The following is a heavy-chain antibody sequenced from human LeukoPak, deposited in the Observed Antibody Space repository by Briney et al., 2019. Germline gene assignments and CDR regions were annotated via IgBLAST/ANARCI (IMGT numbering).Heavy chain of an antibody. V-gene: IGHV1-69*13. J-gene: IGHJ3*02. D-gene: IGHD6-13*01. CDR1: GGTFSSYA. CDR3: ARPAAGTSDAFDI. Sequence: ASVEVSCKASGGTFSSYAISWVRQAPGQGLEWMGGIIPIFGTANYAQKFQGRVTITADESTSTAYMELSSLRSEDTAVYYCARPAAGTSDAFDIWGQGTMVTVSS. CDR2: IIPIFGTA.